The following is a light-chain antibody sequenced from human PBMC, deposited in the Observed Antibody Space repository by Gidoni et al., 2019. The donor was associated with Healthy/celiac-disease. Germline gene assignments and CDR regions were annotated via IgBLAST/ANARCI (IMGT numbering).Light chain of an antibody. Sequence: DIQMTQSPSSLSASVGDRVTITCRASQSISSYLNWYQQKPGKAPKLLIYAASSLQSGVPSRFSGSGSGTDFTLTISSLQPEDFATYYCQQSYSTLTCXQXTKVEIK. CDR1: QSISSY. J-gene: IGKJ1*01. V-gene: IGKV1-39*01. CDR2: AAS. CDR3: QQSYSTLT.